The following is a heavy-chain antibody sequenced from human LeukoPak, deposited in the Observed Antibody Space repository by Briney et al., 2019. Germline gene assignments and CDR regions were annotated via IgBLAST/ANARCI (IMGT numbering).Heavy chain of an antibody. Sequence: ASVKVSCKASVYTFTSYYMHWVRQAPGQGLEWMGIINPSGGSTSYAQKFQGRVTMTRDMSTSTVYMELSSLRSEDTAVYYCARDSDSSGWLDYYMDVWGKGTTVTISS. V-gene: IGHV1-46*01. D-gene: IGHD6-19*01. J-gene: IGHJ6*03. CDR3: ARDSDSSGWLDYYMDV. CDR1: VYTFTSYY. CDR2: INPSGGST.